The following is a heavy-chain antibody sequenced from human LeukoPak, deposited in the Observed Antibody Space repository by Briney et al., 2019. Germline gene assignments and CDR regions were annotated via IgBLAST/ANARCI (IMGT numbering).Heavy chain of an antibody. CDR2: IYPGDSDT. V-gene: IGHV5-51*01. Sequence: GASLKISCKGSGYIFTSYWIGWVRQLPGKGLEWMGIIYPGDSDTRYSPSFQGQVTISADKSISTAYLQWSSLKASDTAMYYCARHIPDIVATIIDYWGQGTLVTVSS. CDR1: GYIFTSYW. J-gene: IGHJ4*02. D-gene: IGHD5-12*01. CDR3: ARHIPDIVATIIDY.